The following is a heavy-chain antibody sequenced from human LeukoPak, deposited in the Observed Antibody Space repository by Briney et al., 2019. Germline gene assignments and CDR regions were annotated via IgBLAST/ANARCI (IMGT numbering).Heavy chain of an antibody. CDR3: ARDPAITMVRGVTPRGFDY. D-gene: IGHD3-10*01. J-gene: IGHJ4*02. CDR2: IIPIFGTA. V-gene: IGHV1-69*06. CDR1: GGTFSSYA. Sequence: ASVKVSCKASGGTFSSYAISWVRQAPGQGLEWMGGIIPIFGTANYAQKFQGRVTITADKSTSTAYMELRSLRSDDTAVYYCARDPAITMVRGVTPRGFDYWGQGTLVTVSS.